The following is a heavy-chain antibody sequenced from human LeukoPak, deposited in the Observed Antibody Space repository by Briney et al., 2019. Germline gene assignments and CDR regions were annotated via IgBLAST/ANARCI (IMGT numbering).Heavy chain of an antibody. D-gene: IGHD6-13*01. CDR3: ARVIAAAEPTFDF. CDR2: ISYSGST. V-gene: IGHV4-59*01. J-gene: IGHJ4*02. Sequence: SEALSLTCTVSGGSISSYYWGWIRQPPGKGLEWIGYISYSGSTNYNPSLKSRVIISVDTSKNQFSLKLSSVTAADTAVYYCARVIAAAEPTFDFWGQGTLVTVSS. CDR1: GGSISSYY.